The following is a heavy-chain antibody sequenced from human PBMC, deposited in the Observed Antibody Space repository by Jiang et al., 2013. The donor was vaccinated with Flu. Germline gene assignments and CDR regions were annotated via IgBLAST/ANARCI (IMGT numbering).Heavy chain of an antibody. J-gene: IGHJ5*02. CDR3: ARGRVEWLLHASPFFDP. V-gene: IGHV3-30-3*01. D-gene: IGHD3-3*01. Sequence: KGLEWVAVISYDGSNKYYADSVKGRFTISRDNSKNTLYLQMNSLRAEDTAVYYCARGRVEWLLHASPFFDPWGQGTLVTVSS. CDR2: ISYDGSNK.